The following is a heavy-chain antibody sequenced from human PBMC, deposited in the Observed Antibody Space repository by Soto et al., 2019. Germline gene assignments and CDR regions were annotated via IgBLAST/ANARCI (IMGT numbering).Heavy chain of an antibody. V-gene: IGHV3-9*01. CDR3: AMSNSNDLYYHFES. CDR1: GFTFDEYA. Sequence: LRLSCAASGFTFDEYAMHWVRQAPGKGLEWVSGINWNSDTIGYADSVKGRFTVSRDNAKGSLLLQMSSLRAEDTAVYFCAMSNSNDLYYHFESWGQGTPVTVSS. D-gene: IGHD3-22*01. J-gene: IGHJ4*02. CDR2: INWNSDTI.